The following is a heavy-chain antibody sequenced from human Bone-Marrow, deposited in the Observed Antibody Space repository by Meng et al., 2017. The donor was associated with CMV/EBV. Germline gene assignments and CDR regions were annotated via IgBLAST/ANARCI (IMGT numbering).Heavy chain of an antibody. CDR1: GYTFTSYD. CDR2: MNPNSGNK. D-gene: IGHD3-22*01. V-gene: IGHV1-8*01. Sequence: SGYTFTSYDVNWVRQATGQGLEWRGWMNPNSGNKGYAQKFQGRVTMTRNTSISTAHMELSSLRSEDTAVYYCARSYYDSSGNNWFDPWGQGTLVTVSS. CDR3: ARSYYDSSGNNWFDP. J-gene: IGHJ5*02.